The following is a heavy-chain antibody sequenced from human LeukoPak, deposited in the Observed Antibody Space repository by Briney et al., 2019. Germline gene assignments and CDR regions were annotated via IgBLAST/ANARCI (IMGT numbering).Heavy chain of an antibody. CDR1: GYTFTGYY. J-gene: IGHJ6*03. D-gene: IGHD6-6*01. CDR3: SXXXXSSSYHYYYMDV. V-gene: IGHV1-2*02. CDR2: INPNSGGT. Sequence: AAVKVSCKASGYTFTGYYMHWVRQAPVQGLEWMGWINPNSGGTNYAQKFQGRVTMTRDTSISTAYIELSRLRSDDTAVYYCSXXXXSSSYHYYYMDVWGKGTTVTVSS.